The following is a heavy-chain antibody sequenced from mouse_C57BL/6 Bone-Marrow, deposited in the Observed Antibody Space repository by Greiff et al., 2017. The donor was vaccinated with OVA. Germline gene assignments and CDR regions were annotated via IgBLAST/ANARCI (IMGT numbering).Heavy chain of an antibody. V-gene: IGHV1-52*01. J-gene: IGHJ2*01. CDR3: ARDYGSSYGSVDY. CDR1: GYTFTSYW. Sequence: QVQLKQPGAELVRPGSSVKLSCKASGYTFTSYWMHWVKQRPIQGLEWIGNIDPSDSETHYNQKFKDKATLTVDKSSSTAYMQLSSLTSEDSAVYYCARDYGSSYGSVDYWGQGTTLTVSS. D-gene: IGHD1-1*01. CDR2: IDPSDSET.